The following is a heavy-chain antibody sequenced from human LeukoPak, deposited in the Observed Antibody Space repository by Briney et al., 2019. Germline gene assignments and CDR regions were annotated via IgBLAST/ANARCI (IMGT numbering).Heavy chain of an antibody. CDR2: IYHSGST. CDR1: GGSISSSNW. V-gene: IGHV4-4*02. CDR3: ARDKWELRYYGMDV. J-gene: IGHJ6*02. Sequence: PSGTLSLTCAVSGGSISSSNWWSWVRQPPGKGLEWIGEIYHSGSTNYNPSLKSRVTISVDKSKNQFSLKLSSVTAADTAVYYCARDKWELRYYGMDVWGQGTTVTVSS. D-gene: IGHD1-26*01.